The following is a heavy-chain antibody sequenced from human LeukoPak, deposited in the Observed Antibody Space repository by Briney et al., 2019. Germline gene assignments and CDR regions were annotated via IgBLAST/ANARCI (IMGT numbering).Heavy chain of an antibody. V-gene: IGHV3-30*02. J-gene: IGHJ4*01. CDR1: GFISNTNG. Sequence: GGSLRLSCVASGFISNTNGMHWVRQAPGKGLEWVAFMSNDGSYKFYADSVNGRFTISIDHSKNTLYLQMNSLIGENTAVYYCAPVPGEWTPLAYWGHGSLVTVS. D-gene: IGHD2-21*01. CDR3: APVPGEWTPLAY. CDR2: MSNDGSYK.